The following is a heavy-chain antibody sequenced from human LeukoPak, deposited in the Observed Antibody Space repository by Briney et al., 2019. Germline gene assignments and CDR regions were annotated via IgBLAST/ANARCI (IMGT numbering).Heavy chain of an antibody. Sequence: GSLRLSCAASRFTFDDYGMSWVRQAPGNGLEWVSGINWNGGSTGYADSVKGRFTISRDNAKNSLYLQMNSLRAEDTALYYCARNTRSTEYYYGSGRYYYYYFDYWGQGTLVTVSS. CDR2: INWNGGST. D-gene: IGHD3-10*01. CDR1: RFTFDDYG. J-gene: IGHJ4*02. CDR3: ARNTRSTEYYYGSGRYYYYYFDY. V-gene: IGHV3-20*04.